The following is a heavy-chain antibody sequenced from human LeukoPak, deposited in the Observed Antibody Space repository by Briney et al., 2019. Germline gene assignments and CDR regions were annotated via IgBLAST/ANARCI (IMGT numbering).Heavy chain of an antibody. Sequence: GGSLRLSCAASGFTFSSYAMSWIRQAPGKGLEWVAVISYDGSNKYYADSVKGRFTISRDNSKNTLYLQMNSLRAEDTAVYYCASVEVSGYFDYWGQGTLVTVSS. V-gene: IGHV3-30*04. CDR3: ASVEVSGYFDY. D-gene: IGHD3-10*01. J-gene: IGHJ4*02. CDR2: ISYDGSNK. CDR1: GFTFSSYA.